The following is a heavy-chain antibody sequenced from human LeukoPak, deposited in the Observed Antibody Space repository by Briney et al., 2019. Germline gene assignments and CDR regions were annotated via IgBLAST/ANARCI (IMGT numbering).Heavy chain of an antibody. CDR3: AWEAFYGYDY. CDR2: IRSVSNYI. Sequence: GGPLRLSCAASGFISTSYIMNLVRQAPEKRLQWVSSIRSVSNYIYYADSVKGGFTISRDNAKNSLYLQRNSMTAEDTAVNYSAWEAFYGYDYWGQGTLVTVSS. V-gene: IGHV3-21*03. CDR1: GFISTSYI. D-gene: IGHD2/OR15-2a*01. J-gene: IGHJ4*02.